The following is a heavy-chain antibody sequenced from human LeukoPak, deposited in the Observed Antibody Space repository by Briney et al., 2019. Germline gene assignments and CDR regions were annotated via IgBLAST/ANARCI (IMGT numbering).Heavy chain of an antibody. D-gene: IGHD3-10*01. CDR2: IYYSGST. CDR3: ARESLWFGELSYWFDP. CDR1: GGSISSYY. J-gene: IGHJ5*02. Sequence: PSETLSLTCTVSGGSISSYYWSWIRQPPGKGLEWIGYIYYSGSTNYNASLKSRGTISVDTSKNQFSLKLSSVTAADTAVYYCARESLWFGELSYWFDPWGQGTLVTVSS. V-gene: IGHV4-59*01.